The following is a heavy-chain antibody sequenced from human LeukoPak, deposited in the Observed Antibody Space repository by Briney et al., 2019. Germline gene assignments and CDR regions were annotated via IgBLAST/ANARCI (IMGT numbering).Heavy chain of an antibody. Sequence: ASVKVSCKASGGTFSSYAISWVRQAPGQGLEWMGRIIPILGIANYAQKFQGRVTITADKSTSTAYMELSSLRSEDTAVYYCARVAIVRGVIIGYYYGMDVWGQGTTVNVSS. J-gene: IGHJ6*02. CDR2: IIPILGIA. CDR3: ARVAIVRGVIIGYYYGMDV. D-gene: IGHD3-10*02. CDR1: GGTFSSYA. V-gene: IGHV1-69*04.